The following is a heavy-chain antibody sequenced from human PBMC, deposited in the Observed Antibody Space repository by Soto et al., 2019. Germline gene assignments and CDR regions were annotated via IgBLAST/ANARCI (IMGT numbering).Heavy chain of an antibody. CDR2: ISGSGGTT. Sequence: EVQLLESGGGLVQPGGSLRLSCAASGFTFDSHAMSWVRQAPGKGLEWVSAISGSGGTTYYADSVKGRFTISRDNSKNTLYLQMNSLRAEDTAVHYCAKGALYCSSTRCYPIDYWRQGTLVTVSS. CDR1: GFTFDSHA. D-gene: IGHD2-2*01. J-gene: IGHJ4*02. V-gene: IGHV3-23*01. CDR3: AKGALYCSSTRCYPIDY.